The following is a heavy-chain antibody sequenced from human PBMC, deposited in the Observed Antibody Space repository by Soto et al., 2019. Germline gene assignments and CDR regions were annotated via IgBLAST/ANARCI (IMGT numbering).Heavy chain of an antibody. J-gene: IGHJ1*01. V-gene: IGHV3-30*18. D-gene: IGHD3-10*01. CDR1: GFTFSSYG. CDR2: ISSDGSNK. Sequence: QVQLVESGGGVVQPGRSLRLSCAASGFTFSSYGMHWVRQAPGKGLEWVAVISSDGSNKNYADSVKGRFTISRDNSKNTLYLEMNSLRAEDTAVYYCAKDLGASGSYYKGYFQHWGQGTLGTVSS. CDR3: AKDLGASGSYYKGYFQH.